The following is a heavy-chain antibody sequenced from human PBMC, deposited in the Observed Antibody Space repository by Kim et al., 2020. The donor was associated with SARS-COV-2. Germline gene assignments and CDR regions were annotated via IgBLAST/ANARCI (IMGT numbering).Heavy chain of an antibody. V-gene: IGHV1-18*01. CDR3: AMSYYYGSGIFDY. J-gene: IGHJ4*02. D-gene: IGHD3-10*01. Sequence: YAQKLQGRVTMTTDTSTSTAYMELRSLRSDDTAVYYCAMSYYYGSGIFDYWGQGTLVTVSS.